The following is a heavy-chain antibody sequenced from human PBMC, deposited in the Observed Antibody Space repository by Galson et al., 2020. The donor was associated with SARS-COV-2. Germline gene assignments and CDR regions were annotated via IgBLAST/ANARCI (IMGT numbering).Heavy chain of an antibody. J-gene: IGHJ3*02. D-gene: IGHD1-26*01. CDR1: GFTFSSYA. CDR3: ARPEGGSYFDAFDI. Sequence: GGSLRLSCAASGFTFSSYAMHWVRQAPGKGLEWVAVISYDGSNKYYADSVKGRFTISRDNSKNTLYLQMNSLRAEDTAVYYCARPEGGSYFDAFDIWGQGTMVTVSS. CDR2: ISYDGSNK. V-gene: IGHV3-30-3*01.